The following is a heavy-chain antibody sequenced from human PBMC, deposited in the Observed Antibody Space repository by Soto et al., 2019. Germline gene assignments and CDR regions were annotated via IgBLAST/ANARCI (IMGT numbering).Heavy chain of an antibody. CDR1: GFSLSTSGVG. Sequence: QITLKESGPTLVKPTQTLTLTCTFSGFSLSTSGVGVGWIHQPPGKALEWLALIYWDDDKRYSPSLKSRLTIPKDTSKNQVVLTMTNMDPVDTATYYCAHTRSDYASSGYYFFQHWSQGTLVTVSS. J-gene: IGHJ1*01. V-gene: IGHV2-5*02. CDR3: AHTRSDYASSGYYFFQH. CDR2: IYWDDDK. D-gene: IGHD3-22*01.